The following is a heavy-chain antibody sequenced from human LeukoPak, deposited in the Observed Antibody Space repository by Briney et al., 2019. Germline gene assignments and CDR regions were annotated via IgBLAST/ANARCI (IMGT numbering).Heavy chain of an antibody. V-gene: IGHV1-69*04. Sequence: ASVTVSCKASGGTFSSYAISWVRQAPGQGLEWMGRTIPILGIANYAQKFQGRVTITADKSTSTAYMELSSLRSEDTAVYYCAHSISYGSGSLDYWGQGTLVTVSS. D-gene: IGHD3-10*01. J-gene: IGHJ4*02. CDR2: TIPILGIA. CDR1: GGTFSSYA. CDR3: AHSISYGSGSLDY.